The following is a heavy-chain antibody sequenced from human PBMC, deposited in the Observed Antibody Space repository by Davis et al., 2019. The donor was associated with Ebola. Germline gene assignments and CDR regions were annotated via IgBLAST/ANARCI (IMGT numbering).Heavy chain of an antibody. D-gene: IGHD4-17*01. J-gene: IGHJ4*02. Sequence: PGGSLRLSCAASGLTVSNNYMSWVRQAPGKGLEWVSLIYSDDSTYYADSVKGRFTISRDNSKNTLYLQMNSLRAEDTAVYYCARDPDYGDQYWGQGTLVTVSS. V-gene: IGHV3-53*01. CDR1: GLTVSNNY. CDR2: IYSDDST. CDR3: ARDPDYGDQY.